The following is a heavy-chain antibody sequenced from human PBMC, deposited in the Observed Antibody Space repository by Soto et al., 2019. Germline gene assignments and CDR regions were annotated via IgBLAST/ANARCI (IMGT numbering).Heavy chain of an antibody. CDR2: ISSGGAT. Sequence: QVQLQESGPGLVKPSDTLSLTCAVSGTSISGDYWWGWIRQTPGKGLEWIGYISSGGATHYNPSLGSRLTMSVDTSRSQFPLTLSSVTAVDAALYFCSRMTGGYYFLEYWGRGTLVTVTS. CDR3: SRMTGGYYFLEY. J-gene: IGHJ4*02. D-gene: IGHD2-8*02. CDR1: GTSISGDYW. V-gene: IGHV4-28*01.